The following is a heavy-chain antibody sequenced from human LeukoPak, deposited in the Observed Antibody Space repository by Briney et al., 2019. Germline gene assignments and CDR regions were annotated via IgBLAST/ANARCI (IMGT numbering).Heavy chain of an antibody. J-gene: IGHJ4*02. D-gene: IGHD3-10*01. V-gene: IGHV3-23*01. Sequence: PGGSLRLSCAASGFTFSSYAMSWVRQAPGKGLEWVSAISGSGGSTYYADSVKGRFTISRDNSKNTLYLQMNSLRAEDTAVYYCAKEHNVLLWFGELQDPFDYWGQGTLVTVSS. CDR1: GFTFSSYA. CDR3: AKEHNVLLWFGELQDPFDY. CDR2: ISGSGGST.